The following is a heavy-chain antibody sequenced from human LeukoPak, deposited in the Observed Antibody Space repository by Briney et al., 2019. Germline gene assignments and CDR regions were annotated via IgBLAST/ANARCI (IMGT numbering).Heavy chain of an antibody. CDR3: ARWEFGSSNASDI. CDR2: IIPIFGTA. J-gene: IGHJ3*02. V-gene: IGHV1-69*05. CDR1: GGTFSSYA. Sequence: SVKVSCKASGGTFSSYAISWVRQAPGQGLEWMGGIIPIFGTANYAQKFQGRVTITTDESTSTAYMELSSLRSEDTAVYYCARWEFGSSNASDIWGQGTMVTVSS. D-gene: IGHD1-26*01.